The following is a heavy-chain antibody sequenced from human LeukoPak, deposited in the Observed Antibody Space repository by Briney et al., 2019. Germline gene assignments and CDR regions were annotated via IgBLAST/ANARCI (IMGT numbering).Heavy chain of an antibody. CDR3: ATTDLLVATISRGSFFDY. Sequence: ASVKVSCKASGYTFTGYYMHWVRQAPGQGLEWMGWINPNSGGTNYAQKFQGRVTMTEDTSTDTAYMELSSLRSEDTAVYYCATTDLLVATISRGSFFDYWGQGTLVTVSS. V-gene: IGHV1-2*02. CDR2: INPNSGGT. D-gene: IGHD5-12*01. J-gene: IGHJ4*02. CDR1: GYTFTGYY.